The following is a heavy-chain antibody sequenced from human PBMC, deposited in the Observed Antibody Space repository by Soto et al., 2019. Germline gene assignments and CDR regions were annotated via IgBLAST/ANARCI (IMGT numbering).Heavy chain of an antibody. V-gene: IGHV1-69*13. CDR1: GGTFSSYA. CDR2: IIPIFGTA. J-gene: IGHJ4*02. Sequence: GASVKVSCKASGGTFSSYAISWVRQAPGQGLEWMGGIIPIFGTANYAQKFQGRVTITADESTSTAYMELSSLRSEDTAVYYCARYPDYGDYYSDYWGQGTRVTVSS. CDR3: ARYPDYGDYYSDY. D-gene: IGHD4-17*01.